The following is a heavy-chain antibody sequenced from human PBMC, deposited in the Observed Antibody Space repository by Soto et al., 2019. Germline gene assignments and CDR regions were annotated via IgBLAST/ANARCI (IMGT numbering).Heavy chain of an antibody. CDR2: INAGNGNT. V-gene: IGHV1-3*01. CDR1: GYTFTSYA. D-gene: IGHD6-13*01. Sequence: ASVKVSCKASGYTFTSYAMHWVRQAPGQRLEWMGWINAGNGNTKYSQKFQGRVTITRDTSASTAYMELSSLRSEDTAVYYCARVGEAAAGVGYWGQGTLVTVSS. CDR3: ARVGEAAAGVGY. J-gene: IGHJ4*02.